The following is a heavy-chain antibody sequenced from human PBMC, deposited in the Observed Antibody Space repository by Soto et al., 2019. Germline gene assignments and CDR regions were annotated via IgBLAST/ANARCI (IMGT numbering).Heavy chain of an antibody. Sequence: SETLSLTCSVSGDSINSDKYYWGWIRQPPGKGLEWIGSIYYRGNTYYNPSLQTRVTISLDKSKSQFSLKLNSVTAADSAVYFCARLEGLATVSYYFDFWGQGALVTVSS. V-gene: IGHV4-39*01. CDR3: ARLEGLATVSYYFDF. D-gene: IGHD3-9*01. CDR1: GDSINSDKYY. J-gene: IGHJ4*02. CDR2: IYYRGNT.